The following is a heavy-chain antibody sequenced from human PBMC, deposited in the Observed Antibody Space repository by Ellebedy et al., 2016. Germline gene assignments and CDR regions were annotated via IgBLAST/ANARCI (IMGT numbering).Heavy chain of an antibody. CDR3: ARAEGAVVGA. Sequence: ASVKVSXKTSADTFINYDINWVRQASGQGLEWVAWMNPQTGNAEYAQQFQGRVTLTRDTSTHTVFMELSSLRSEDTAMYYCARAEGAVVGAWGRGTLVTVSS. D-gene: IGHD6-19*01. CDR2: MNPQTGNA. V-gene: IGHV1-8*01. J-gene: IGHJ4*02. CDR1: ADTFINYD.